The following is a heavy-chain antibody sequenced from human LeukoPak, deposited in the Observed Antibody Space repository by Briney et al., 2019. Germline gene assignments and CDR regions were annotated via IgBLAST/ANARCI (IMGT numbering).Heavy chain of an antibody. Sequence: ASETLSLTCTVSGGSISSYYWSWIRQPPGKGLEWIGRIYTSGSTNYNPSLKSRVTMSVDTSKNQFSLKLSSVTAADTAVYYCARAGEDSSSWYFRGDANYYFDYWGQGTLVTVSS. CDR1: GGSISSYY. CDR3: ARAGEDSSSWYFRGDANYYFDY. V-gene: IGHV4-4*07. CDR2: IYTSGST. D-gene: IGHD6-13*01. J-gene: IGHJ4*02.